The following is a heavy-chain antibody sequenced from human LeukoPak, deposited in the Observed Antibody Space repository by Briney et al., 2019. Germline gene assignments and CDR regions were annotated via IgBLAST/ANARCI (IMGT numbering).Heavy chain of an antibody. CDR3: ARGRKYQLHGPMDV. CDR2: INHSGST. CDR1: GGSFSGYY. J-gene: IGHJ6*03. D-gene: IGHD2-2*01. Sequence: PSETLSLTYAVYGGSFSGYYWSWIRQPPGKGLEWIGEINHSGSTNYNPSLKSRVTISVDTSKNQFSLKLSSVTAADTAVYYCARGRKYQLHGPMDVWGEGTTVTVSS. V-gene: IGHV4-34*01.